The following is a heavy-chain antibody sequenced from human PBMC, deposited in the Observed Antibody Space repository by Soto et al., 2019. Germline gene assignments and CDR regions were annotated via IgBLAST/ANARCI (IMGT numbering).Heavy chain of an antibody. CDR2: IRSKAYDYAT. V-gene: IGHV3-73*02. J-gene: IGHJ5*02. CDR1: GFRFNDSA. D-gene: IGHD2-21*01. Sequence: EVQLVESGGGLVQPGGSLKLSCAASGFRFNDSAIHWVRQASGKGLEWVGRIRSKAYDYATGYAESLKGRVTISRDDSKSTVYLQINDLKTEDTAAYYCTHVVGACGQGTLVTVSS. CDR3: THVVGA.